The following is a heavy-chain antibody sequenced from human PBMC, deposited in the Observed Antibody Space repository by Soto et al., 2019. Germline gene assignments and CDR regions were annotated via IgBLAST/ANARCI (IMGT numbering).Heavy chain of an antibody. CDR2: IYYSGST. CDR3: ARLNDVVVAPPSYWFDP. D-gene: IGHD2-15*01. CDR1: GGSISSGGYY. V-gene: IGHV4-31*03. Sequence: SETLSLTCTVSGGSISSGGYYWSWIRQHPGKGLEWIGYIYYSGSTYYNPSLKSRVTISVDTSKNQFSLKLSSVTAADTAVYYCARLNDVVVAPPSYWFDPWGQGTLVTVSS. J-gene: IGHJ5*02.